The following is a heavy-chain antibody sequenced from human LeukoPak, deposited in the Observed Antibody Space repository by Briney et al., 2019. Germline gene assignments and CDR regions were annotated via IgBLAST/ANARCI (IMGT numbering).Heavy chain of an antibody. V-gene: IGHV4-34*01. Sequence: NPSETLSLTCAVYGGSFSGYYWSWIRQPPGKGLEWIGEINHSGSTNYNPSLKSRVTISVDTSKNQFSLKLSSVTAADTAVYYCARTTEGYCRSTSYSWCYYYYMDVWGKGTTVTVSS. CDR2: INHSGST. CDR1: GGSFSGYY. D-gene: IGHD2-2*01. J-gene: IGHJ6*03. CDR3: ARTTEGYCRSTSYSWCYYYYMDV.